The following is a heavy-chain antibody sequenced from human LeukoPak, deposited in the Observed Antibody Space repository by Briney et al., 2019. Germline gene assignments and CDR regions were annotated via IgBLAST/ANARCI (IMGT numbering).Heavy chain of an antibody. CDR1: GFTFSSYG. CDR3: AKDVYFRSSGRYYFDQ. V-gene: IGHV3-30*02. D-gene: IGHD6-19*01. J-gene: IGHJ4*02. CDR2: IRYDENNK. Sequence: SGGTLRLSCAASGFTFSSYGMHWVRQAPGEGLEWVAFIRYDENNKYYADSVKGRFTISRDNSKNTLDLQMNSLRVEDTAVYYCAKDVYFRSSGRYYFDQWGQGTLVTVSS.